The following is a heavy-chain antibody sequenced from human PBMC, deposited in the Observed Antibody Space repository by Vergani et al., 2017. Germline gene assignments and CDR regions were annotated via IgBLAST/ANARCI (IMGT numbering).Heavy chain of an antibody. V-gene: IGHV3-23*01. D-gene: IGHD5-12*01. J-gene: IGHJ6*02. Sequence: EVQLLESGGDLVQPGGSLRLSCAASGFTFNHYAMNWVRQAPGKGLEWVSGISGSGGSTYYAGSVKGRFTISRDSSKTTLYLQMNSLRAGDTAVYYCAKANPRNSGYDYLYYYHAMDVWGQGTTVTVSS. CDR3: AKANPRNSGYDYLYYYHAMDV. CDR2: ISGSGGST. CDR1: GFTFNHYA.